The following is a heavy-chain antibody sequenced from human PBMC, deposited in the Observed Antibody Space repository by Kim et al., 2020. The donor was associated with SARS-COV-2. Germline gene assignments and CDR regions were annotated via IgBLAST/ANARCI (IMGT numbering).Heavy chain of an antibody. CDR1: GGSISSYY. CDR2: IYYSGST. D-gene: IGHD3-10*01. V-gene: IGHV4-59*08. Sequence: SETLSLTCTVSGGSISSYYWSWIRQPPGKGLEWIGYIYYSGSTNYNPSLKSRVTISVDTSKNQFSLKLSSVTAADTAVYYCARHKPTGYYYYGMDVWGQGTTVTVSS. J-gene: IGHJ6*02. CDR3: ARHKPTGYYYYGMDV.